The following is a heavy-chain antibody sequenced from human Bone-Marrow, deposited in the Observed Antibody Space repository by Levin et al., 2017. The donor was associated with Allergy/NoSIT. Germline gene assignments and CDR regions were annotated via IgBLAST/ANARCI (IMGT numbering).Heavy chain of an antibody. CDR2: IYHGGRT. D-gene: IGHD4-17*01. CDR3: ARDPLDYGTNSGNY. CDR1: GGSISSSTW. V-gene: IGHV4-4*02. J-gene: IGHJ4*02. Sequence: ASETLSLTCTVSGGSISSSTWWSWVRQPPGKGLEWIGEIYHGGRTNYNPSLRSRVTMSVDKSQNQFSLNMNSVTAADTAVYYCARDPLDYGTNSGNYWGQGTLVTVSS.